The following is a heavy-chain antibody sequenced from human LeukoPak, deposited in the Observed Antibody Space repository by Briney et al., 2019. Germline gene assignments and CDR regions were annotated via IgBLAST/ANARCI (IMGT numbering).Heavy chain of an antibody. Sequence: SETLSLTCSVSDDSITMYYWTWIRQPPGKGLEWIGYVDHTDRTNFNPSLNGRVSISRDTTKNLFSLRLTSVTAADTAVYYCARVRYSDSSVLTRKRSYYFDYWGQGTLVTVSS. CDR1: DDSITMYY. V-gene: IGHV4-59*01. CDR2: VDHTDRT. D-gene: IGHD3-22*01. CDR3: ARVRYSDSSVLTRKRSYYFDY. J-gene: IGHJ4*02.